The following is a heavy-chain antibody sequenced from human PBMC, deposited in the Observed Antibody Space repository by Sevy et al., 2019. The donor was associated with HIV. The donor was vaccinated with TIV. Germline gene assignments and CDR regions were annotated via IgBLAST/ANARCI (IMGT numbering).Heavy chain of an antibody. CDR3: ARELGYYDSSGYFNAFDI. Sequence: SETLSLTCTVSGGSISSYYWSWIRQPPGKGLEWMGYIYYSGSTNYNPSLKSRVTISVDTSKNQFSLKLSSVTAADTAVYYCARELGYYDSSGYFNAFDIWGQGTMVTVSS. CDR1: GGSISSYY. D-gene: IGHD3-22*01. V-gene: IGHV4-59*01. J-gene: IGHJ3*02. CDR2: IYYSGST.